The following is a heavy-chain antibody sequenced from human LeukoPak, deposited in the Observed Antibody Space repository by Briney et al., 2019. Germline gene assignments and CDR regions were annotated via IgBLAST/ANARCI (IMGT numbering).Heavy chain of an antibody. D-gene: IGHD3-22*01. Sequence: ASVKVSCKTSGGTFSSYAINWVRQAPGQGLEWMGRIIPIFHSANYAQKFQGRVTITTEQSTSTAYMELSSPRSEDTAVYYCARDIPGSSGHFNDAFDMWGQGTMVTVSS. J-gene: IGHJ3*02. CDR2: IIPIFHSA. CDR1: GGTFSSYA. CDR3: ARDIPGSSGHFNDAFDM. V-gene: IGHV1-69*05.